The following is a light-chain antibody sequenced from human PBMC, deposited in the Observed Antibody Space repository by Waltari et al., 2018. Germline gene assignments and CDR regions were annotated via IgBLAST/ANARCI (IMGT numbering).Light chain of an antibody. CDR1: QSVSSS. V-gene: IGKV3-15*01. Sequence: EIVLTQSPARLSLSPGESAPLSCRASQSVSSSLAWYQQKPGQAPRLLIYGASSRATGIPDRFSGSGSGTDFTLTISSLEPEDFAVYYCQQYSNWPYSFGQGTKVEIK. CDR3: QQYSNWPYS. J-gene: IGKJ2*03. CDR2: GAS.